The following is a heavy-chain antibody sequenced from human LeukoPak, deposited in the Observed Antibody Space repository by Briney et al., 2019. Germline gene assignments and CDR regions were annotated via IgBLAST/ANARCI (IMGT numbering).Heavy chain of an antibody. J-gene: IGHJ3*02. V-gene: IGHV1-2*02. CDR2: INPNSGGA. CDR3: ARPLNSGWARDAFDI. CDR1: GYTFTDYY. Sequence: GASVKVSCTASGYTFTDYYMQWVRQAPGQGLEWMGWINPNSGGAKYAQKFQGRVTMTRDTSSSTTYMELSTLRSDDTAVYYCARPLNSGWARDAFDIWGQGTMVTVSS. D-gene: IGHD6-19*01.